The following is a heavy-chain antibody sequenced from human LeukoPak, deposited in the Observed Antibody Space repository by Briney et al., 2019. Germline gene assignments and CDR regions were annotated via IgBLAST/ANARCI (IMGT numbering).Heavy chain of an antibody. CDR1: GYTFTSYY. Sequence: ASVKVSCKASGYTFTSYYMHWVRQAPGQGLEWMGIINPSGGSTSYTQKFQGRVTMTRDMSTSTVYMELSSLRSEDTAVYCCARDGLGAHTGGWFDPWGQGTLVTVSS. V-gene: IGHV1-46*01. CDR2: INPSGGST. J-gene: IGHJ5*02. CDR3: ARDGLGAHTGGWFDP. D-gene: IGHD1-26*01.